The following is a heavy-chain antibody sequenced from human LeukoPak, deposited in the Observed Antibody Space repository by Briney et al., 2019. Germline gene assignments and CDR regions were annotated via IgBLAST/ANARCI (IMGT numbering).Heavy chain of an antibody. V-gene: IGHV1-46*01. Sequence: GASVKVSCKASGYTFSSYYIHWVRQAPGQGLEWMGIIKPSDGSTSYAQKFQDRVTMTRDMSTSTVYMELSSLRSEDTAVYYCARGDGRAPGAFDIWGQGTMVTVSS. CDR1: GYTFSSYY. CDR3: ARGDGRAPGAFDI. CDR2: IKPSDGST. J-gene: IGHJ3*02.